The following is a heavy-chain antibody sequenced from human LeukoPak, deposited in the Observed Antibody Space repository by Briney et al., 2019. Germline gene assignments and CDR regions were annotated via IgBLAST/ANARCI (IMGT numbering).Heavy chain of an antibody. J-gene: IGHJ4*02. CDR2: IYTSGST. CDR3: ARFRLGFFDY. D-gene: IGHD1-26*01. Sequence: SETLSLTCAVSGGSISSGGYYWSWIRQPAGKGLEWIGRIYTSGSTNYNPSLKSRVTMSVDTSKNQFSLKLSSVTAADTAVYYCARFRLGFFDYWGQGTLVTVSS. V-gene: IGHV4-61*02. CDR1: GGSISSGGYY.